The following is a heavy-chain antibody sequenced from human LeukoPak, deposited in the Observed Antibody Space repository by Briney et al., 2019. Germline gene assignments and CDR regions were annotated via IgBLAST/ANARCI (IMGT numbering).Heavy chain of an antibody. CDR3: ARAPVLYHFDY. CDR2: IYYSGST. CDR1: GGSISSYY. V-gene: IGHV4-59*01. Sequence: SETLSLTCTVSGGSISSYYWSWMRQPPGKGLEWIGYIYYSGSTNYNPSLKSRVTISVDTSKNQFSLKLSSVTAADTAMYYCARAPVLYHFDYWGQGTLVTVSS. D-gene: IGHD2-8*01. J-gene: IGHJ4*02.